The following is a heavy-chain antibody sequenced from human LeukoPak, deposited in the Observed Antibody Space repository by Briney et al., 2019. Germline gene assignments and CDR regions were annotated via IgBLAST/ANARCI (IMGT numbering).Heavy chain of an antibody. J-gene: IGHJ4*02. CDR3: ARDGNYYDSSGYYFDY. CDR1: GFTFSSYG. Sequence: TGGSLRLSCAASGFTFSSYGMHWVRQAPGKGLEWVAVIWYDGSNKYYADSVKGRFTISRDNSKNTLYLQMNNLRAEDTAVYYCARDGNYYDSSGYYFDYWGQGTLVTVSS. CDR2: IWYDGSNK. D-gene: IGHD3-22*01. V-gene: IGHV3-33*01.